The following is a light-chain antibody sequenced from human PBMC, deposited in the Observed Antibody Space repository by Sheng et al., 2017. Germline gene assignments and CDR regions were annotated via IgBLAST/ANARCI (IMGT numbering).Light chain of an antibody. J-gene: IGKJ1*01. V-gene: IGKV3-15*01. CDR2: RHP. CDR3: QQYRHWWT. CDR1: RYISNS. Sequence: ETVLTQSPATLSVSPGERATLSCWASRYISNSLACTTKPARLPDSSSMRHPPGPLVSQPGSVAVGWERVHLTISSLQSEDFAVYYCQQYRHWWTFGPGTKVEIK.